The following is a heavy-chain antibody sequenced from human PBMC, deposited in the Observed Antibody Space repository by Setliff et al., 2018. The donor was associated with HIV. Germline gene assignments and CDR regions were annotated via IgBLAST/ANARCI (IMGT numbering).Heavy chain of an antibody. CDR1: GGSISSYY. J-gene: IGHJ6*03. V-gene: IGHV4-59*08. CDR2: IYYSGST. D-gene: IGHD3-10*01. CDR3: ARQITMVRGVYQPYYYYYMDV. Sequence: SETPSLTCTVSGGSISSYYWSWIRQPPGKGLEWIGYIYYSGSTNYNPSLKSRVTISVDTSKNQFSLKLSSVTAADTAVYYCARQITMVRGVYQPYYYYYMDVWGKGTTVTVSS.